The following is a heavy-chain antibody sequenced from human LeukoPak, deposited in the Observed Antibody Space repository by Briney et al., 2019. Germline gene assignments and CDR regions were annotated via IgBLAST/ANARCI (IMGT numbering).Heavy chain of an antibody. J-gene: IGHJ4*02. CDR3: ASWAVAGDY. CDR1: GFTFSSYA. V-gene: IGHV3-23*01. D-gene: IGHD6-19*01. Sequence: GGSLRLSCAASGFTFSSYAMSWVRQAPGKGLEWVSSINGSGGRTYYADSVKGRFTISRDNSKNTLFLQMNSLRAEDTAVYYCASWAVAGDYWGQRTLVTVSS. CDR2: INGSGGRT.